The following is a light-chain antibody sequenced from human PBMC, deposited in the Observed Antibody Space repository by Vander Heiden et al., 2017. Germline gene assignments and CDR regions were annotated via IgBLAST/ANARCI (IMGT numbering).Light chain of an antibody. CDR3: QQFSIYPRT. V-gene: IGKV1-13*02. Sequence: AIQLTQSPSSLSTSVGARVTITCRASQGITSALAWYQQKPGKRPELLIYDATSLETGVPLRFSGSGSGTDFTHTISSLQPEDAATYFCQQFSIYPRTFGQGTKLEIK. CDR1: QGITSA. J-gene: IGKJ2*01. CDR2: DAT.